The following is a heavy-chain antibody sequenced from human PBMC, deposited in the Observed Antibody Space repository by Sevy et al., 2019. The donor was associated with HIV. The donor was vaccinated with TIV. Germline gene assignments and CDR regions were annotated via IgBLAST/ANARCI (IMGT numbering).Heavy chain of an antibody. CDR2: IYSGVTT. D-gene: IGHD3-22*01. J-gene: IGHJ3*02. CDR1: GFTVSNSY. V-gene: IGHV3-53*01. Sequence: GGSLRLSCAASGFTVSNSYMSWVRQAPGKGLEWVSIIYSGVTTSYADAVRGGFTISRDNSKNTLYLQLNSLRAEDTAVYYCGRLSVYYYDSSGYYTTGNAFDIWGQGTMVTVSS. CDR3: GRLSVYYYDSSGYYTTGNAFDI.